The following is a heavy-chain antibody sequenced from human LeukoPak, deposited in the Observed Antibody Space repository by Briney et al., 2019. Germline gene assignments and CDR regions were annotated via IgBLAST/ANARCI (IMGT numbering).Heavy chain of an antibody. Sequence: QPGGSLRLSCAASGFTFSSYGMHWVRQAPGKGLEWVAVIWYDGSNKYYADSVKGRFTISRDNSKNTLYLQMNSLRAEDTAVYYCARTRTIAAHPDYWGQGTLVTVSS. CDR1: GFTFSSYG. J-gene: IGHJ4*02. CDR3: ARTRTIAAHPDY. CDR2: IWYDGSNK. D-gene: IGHD6-6*01. V-gene: IGHV3-33*01.